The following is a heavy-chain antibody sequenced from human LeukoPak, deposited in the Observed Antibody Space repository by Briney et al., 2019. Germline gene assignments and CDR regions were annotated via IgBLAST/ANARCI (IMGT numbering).Heavy chain of an antibody. CDR3: ARSREFDGYNYYFDY. CDR2: IIPIHHIA. D-gene: IGHD5-24*01. CDR1: GGTFSSYA. Sequence: SVKVSCKASGGTFSSYAISWVRQAPGQGLEWMGGIIPIHHIANYAQKFQGRVTITADKSTSTAYMELSSLRSADTAVYYCARSREFDGYNYYFDYWGQGTLVTVSS. J-gene: IGHJ4*02. V-gene: IGHV1-69*04.